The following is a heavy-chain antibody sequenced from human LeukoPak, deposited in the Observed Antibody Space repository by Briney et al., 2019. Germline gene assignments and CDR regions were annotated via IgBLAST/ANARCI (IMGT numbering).Heavy chain of an antibody. D-gene: IGHD5-24*01. Sequence: ASVKVSCKASGYSFTSYGISWVRQAPGQGLVWMGLINPSGGGTRYAQKFQGRVTMTRDTSTSTVYMELSSLRSEDTAVYYCASGYKTVSVFDHWGQGTLVTVSS. CDR1: GYSFTSYG. J-gene: IGHJ4*02. V-gene: IGHV1-46*01. CDR3: ASGYKTVSVFDH. CDR2: INPSGGGT.